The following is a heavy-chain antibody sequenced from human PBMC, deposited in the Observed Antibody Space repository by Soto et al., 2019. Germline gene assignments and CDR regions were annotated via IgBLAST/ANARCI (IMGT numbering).Heavy chain of an antibody. Sequence: QVQLQESGPGLVKPWGTLSLTCSVSGASISAGNWWTWVRQPPGMGLEWIGEIFDNDSTNYHPSLKSRVTISIDKPQNQFSLRLTSVTAADTAVYYCARVLSGNKEWLDPWGQGTLVTVSS. CDR3: ARVLSGNKEWLDP. CDR2: IFDNDST. D-gene: IGHD3-10*01. V-gene: IGHV4-4*02. J-gene: IGHJ5*02. CDR1: GASISAGNW.